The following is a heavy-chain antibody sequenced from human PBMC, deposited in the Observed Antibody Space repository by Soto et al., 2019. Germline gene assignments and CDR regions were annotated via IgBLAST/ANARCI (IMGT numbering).Heavy chain of an antibody. CDR1: GYSFISYG. V-gene: IGHV1-3*01. J-gene: IGHJ4*02. Sequence: QLVQSGAEGKKPGASMRISCKASGYSFISYGIHWVRQAPGLRPEWMGWINAGPGDTEYSQRFQGRVTITRHTSASTVYMEMRRLKVEDTAMYYCVTDYMRGRDYWGQGTSVTVSS. D-gene: IGHD4-4*01. CDR2: INAGPGDT. CDR3: VTDYMRGRDY.